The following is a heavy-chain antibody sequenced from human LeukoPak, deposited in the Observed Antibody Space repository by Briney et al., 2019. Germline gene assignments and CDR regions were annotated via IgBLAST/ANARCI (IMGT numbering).Heavy chain of an antibody. CDR1: GFTFSSYS. CDR3: AKSGGSYPYYFDY. Sequence: QSGGSLRLSCAASGFTFSSYSMNWVRQAPGKGLEWVSYISSSSSTIYYADSVKGRFTISRDNAKNSLYLQMNSLRAEDTAVYYCAKSGGSYPYYFDYWGQGTLVTVSS. D-gene: IGHD1-26*01. V-gene: IGHV3-48*01. CDR2: ISSSSSTI. J-gene: IGHJ4*02.